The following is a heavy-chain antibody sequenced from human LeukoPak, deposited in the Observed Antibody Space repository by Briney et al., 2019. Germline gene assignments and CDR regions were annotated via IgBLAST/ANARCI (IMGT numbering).Heavy chain of an antibody. CDR3: ARSITSSWYGDFQH. Sequence: GSLRLSCAASGFTFSNAWMSWIRQPPGKGLEWIGYIYYSGSTNYNPSLKSRVTISVDTSKDQFSLKLSSVTAADTAVYYCARSITSSWYGDFQHWGQGTLVTVSS. CDR1: GFTFSNAW. J-gene: IGHJ1*01. D-gene: IGHD6-13*01. CDR2: IYYSGST. V-gene: IGHV4-59*01.